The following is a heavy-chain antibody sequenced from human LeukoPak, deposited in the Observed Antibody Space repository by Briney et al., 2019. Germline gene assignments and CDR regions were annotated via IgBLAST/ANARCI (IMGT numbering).Heavy chain of an antibody. CDR2: ISSNGGST. D-gene: IGHD2-2*01. CDR3: VAGYCSSASCPMGAEYFQH. CDR1: GFTFSSYA. V-gene: IGHV3-64D*06. Sequence: PGGSLRLSCSASGFTFSSYAMHWVRQAPGKGLEYVSAISSNGGSTYYADSVKGRFTISRDNSKNTLYLQLSRLRPEDTAVYYCVAGYCSSASCPMGAEYFQHWGQGTLVTVSS. J-gene: IGHJ1*01.